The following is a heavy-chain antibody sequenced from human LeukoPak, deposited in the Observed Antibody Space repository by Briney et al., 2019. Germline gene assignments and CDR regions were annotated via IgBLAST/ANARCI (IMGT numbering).Heavy chain of an antibody. D-gene: IGHD3-10*01. CDR1: GYTFTAYY. Sequence: ASVKVSCKASGYTFTAYYMHWVRQAPGQGLEWMGWINPDSGGTNSSQKFQDRVTLTRDTSISTAYMELGSLRSDDTAIYYCARAYGSGSSYHPDYWGQGTLVTVSS. CDR3: ARAYGSGSSYHPDY. V-gene: IGHV1-2*02. CDR2: INPDSGGT. J-gene: IGHJ4*02.